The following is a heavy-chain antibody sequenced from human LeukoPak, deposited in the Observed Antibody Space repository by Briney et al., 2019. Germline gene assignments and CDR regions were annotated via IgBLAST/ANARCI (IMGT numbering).Heavy chain of an antibody. CDR2: IYYNGNT. Sequence: PSETLSLTCTVSGASISSNPYYWGWIRQPPEKGLEWIGDIYYNGNTYYNVSLKSRVTISLDTSKNQFSLRLSSVTAADTAVYYCARPSTIYSAFDIWGQGTMVTVSS. J-gene: IGHJ3*02. D-gene: IGHD1-1*01. CDR1: GASISSNPYY. CDR3: ARPSTIYSAFDI. V-gene: IGHV4-39*07.